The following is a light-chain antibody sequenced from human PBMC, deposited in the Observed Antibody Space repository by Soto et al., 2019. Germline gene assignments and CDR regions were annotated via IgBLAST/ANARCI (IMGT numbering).Light chain of an antibody. Sequence: LAPGERATLSCRASQSVSSSYLAWYQQKPGQAPRLLIYGASSRATGIPDRFSGSGSGTDFTLTISRLEPEDFAVYYCQQYGSSPRTFGQGTKVDIK. CDR3: QQYGSSPRT. CDR1: QSVSSSY. V-gene: IGKV3-20*01. CDR2: GAS. J-gene: IGKJ1*01.